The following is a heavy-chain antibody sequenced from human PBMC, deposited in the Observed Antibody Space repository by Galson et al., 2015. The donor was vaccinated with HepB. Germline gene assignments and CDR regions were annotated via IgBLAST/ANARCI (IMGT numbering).Heavy chain of an antibody. CDR3: ARERLDSYGYYYYYGMDV. CDR2: INPNSGGT. Sequence: SVKVSCKASGYTFTGYYMHWVRQAPGQGLEWMGWINPNSGGTNYAQKFQGWVTMTRDTSISTAYMELSRLRSDDTAVYYCARERLDSYGYYYYYGMDVWGQGTTVTVSS. V-gene: IGHV1-2*04. CDR1: GYTFTGYY. J-gene: IGHJ6*02. D-gene: IGHD5-18*01.